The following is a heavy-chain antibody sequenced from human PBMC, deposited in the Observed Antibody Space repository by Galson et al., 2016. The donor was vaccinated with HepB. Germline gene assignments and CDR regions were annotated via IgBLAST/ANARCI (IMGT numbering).Heavy chain of an antibody. CDR2: ISGSGETT. CDR1: GFRFSSYP. CDR3: AHRAEYYDLWSGSYFEY. J-gene: IGHJ4*02. V-gene: IGHV3-23*01. D-gene: IGHD3-3*01. Sequence: SLRLSCAASGFRFSSYPMSWVRQAPGKGLEWVSAISGSGETTYYADSVKGRFTISRDNSKNTLYLQINRLRAEDTAVYYCAHRAEYYDLWSGSYFEYWGLGTLVTVSS.